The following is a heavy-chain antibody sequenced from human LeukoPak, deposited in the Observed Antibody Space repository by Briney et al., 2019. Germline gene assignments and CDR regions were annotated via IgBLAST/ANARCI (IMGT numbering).Heavy chain of an antibody. CDR2: INHSGST. D-gene: IGHD1-1*01. CDR3: ATQRDYYYGMDV. V-gene: IGHV4-34*01. J-gene: IGHJ6*02. CDR1: GGSFSGYY. Sequence: PSETLSLTCAVYGGSFSGYYWSWIRQPPGKGLEWIGEINHSGSTNYNPSLKSRVTISVDTSKNQFSLKLSSVTAADTAVYYCATQRDYYYGMDVWGQGTTVTVSS.